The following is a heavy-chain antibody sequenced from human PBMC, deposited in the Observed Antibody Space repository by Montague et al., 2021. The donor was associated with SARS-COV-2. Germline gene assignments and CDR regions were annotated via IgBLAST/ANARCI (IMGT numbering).Heavy chain of an antibody. J-gene: IGHJ3*02. CDR2: IYYNGYT. D-gene: IGHD3-22*01. V-gene: IGHV4-59*01. Sequence: SETLSLTCTVSGDSISTYYWSWIRQPPGKGLEWNGYIYYNGYTNYNPSLKSRVTISVDTPKNQFSLRLSSVTAADTAVYFCARGGATYCYSTSGYVNAFDNWGQGTMVTVSS. CDR1: GDSISTYY. CDR3: ARGGATYCYSTSGYVNAFDN.